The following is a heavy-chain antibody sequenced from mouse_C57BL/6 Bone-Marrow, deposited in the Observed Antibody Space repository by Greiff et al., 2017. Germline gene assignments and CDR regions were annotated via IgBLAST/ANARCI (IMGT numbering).Heavy chain of an antibody. CDR1: GFTFSSYA. V-gene: IGHV5-4*03. D-gene: IGHD1-1*01. J-gene: IGHJ4*01. CDR3: ARVLRRVYYAMDY. Sequence: EVMLVESGGGLVKPGGSLKLSCAASGFTFSSYAMSWVRQTPEKRLEWVATISDGGSYTYYPDNVKGRFTISRDNAKNNLYLQMSHLKSEDTAMYYCARVLRRVYYAMDYWGQGTSVTVSS. CDR2: ISDGGSYT.